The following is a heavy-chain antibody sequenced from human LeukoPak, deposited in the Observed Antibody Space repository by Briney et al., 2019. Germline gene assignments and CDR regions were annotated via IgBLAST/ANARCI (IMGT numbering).Heavy chain of an antibody. CDR3: ARHEQRPAEGFDP. Sequence: ASVKVSCKASGYTFTGYYMHWVRQAPGQGLEWMGWINPNSGGTNYAQKFQGRVTMTRNTSISTAYMGLSSLRSEDTAVYYCARHEQRPAEGFDPWGQGTLVTVSS. CDR2: INPNSGGT. D-gene: IGHD6-25*01. V-gene: IGHV1-2*02. CDR1: GYTFTGYY. J-gene: IGHJ5*02.